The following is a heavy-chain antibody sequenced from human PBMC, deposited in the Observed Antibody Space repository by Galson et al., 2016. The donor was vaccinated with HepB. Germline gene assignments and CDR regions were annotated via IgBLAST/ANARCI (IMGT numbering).Heavy chain of an antibody. J-gene: IGHJ4*02. D-gene: IGHD3-22*01. CDR3: LLITTGH. Sequence: SLRLSCAASGFSFSTYGMHWVRQAPGKGLEWVAVISYDGSNKYYADSVKGRFTISRDNSKNTLYLQMNSLRAEDTAVYYCLLITTGHWGQGTLVAVSS. CDR1: GFSFSTYG. V-gene: IGHV3-30*03. CDR2: ISYDGSNK.